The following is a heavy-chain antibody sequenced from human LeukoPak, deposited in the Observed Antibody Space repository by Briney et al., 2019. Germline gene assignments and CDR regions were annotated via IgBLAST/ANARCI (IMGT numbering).Heavy chain of an antibody. D-gene: IGHD2-15*01. J-gene: IGHJ5*02. CDR1: GGSISGYN. V-gene: IGHV4-59*08. Sequence: SETLSLTCTVTGGSISGYNWNWIRKSPGKGLEWIANIHYTGNADYNPSLKSRVTISVDTSKNEISLILSSVTAADTAVYYCARKTYCSGGRCYGENWFDPWGQGTLVTVSS. CDR3: ARKTYCSGGRCYGENWFDP. CDR2: IHYTGNA.